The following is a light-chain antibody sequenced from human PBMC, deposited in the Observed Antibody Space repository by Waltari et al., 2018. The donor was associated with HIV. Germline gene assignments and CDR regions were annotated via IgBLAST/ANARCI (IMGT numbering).Light chain of an antibody. V-gene: IGLV2-8*01. CDR3: SSFAGSNKL. CDR2: EVT. CDR1: TSDIHDYNF. Sequence: QSALTQPPPASASPGQSVTMSCTAATSDIHDYNFISWYQQYSGKAPKLIIFEVTKRPSGVPDRFSGSRSGNTASLIVSGLQAEDEAVYFCSSFAGSNKLFGGGTKLTVL. J-gene: IGLJ2*01.